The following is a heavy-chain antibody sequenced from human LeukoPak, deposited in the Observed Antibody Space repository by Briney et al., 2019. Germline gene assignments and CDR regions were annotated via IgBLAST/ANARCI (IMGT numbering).Heavy chain of an antibody. V-gene: IGHV4-4*07. Sequence: SETLSLTCTVSGGSISRYYWSWIRQPAGTGLEWIGRIYNGGIITYNPSLKSRVTMSIDTSNNQFSLRLRFVTAADTAVYYCARDSGTTGEVKFDPWGQGTLVTVSS. J-gene: IGHJ5*02. CDR3: ARDSGTTGEVKFDP. D-gene: IGHD3-10*01. CDR1: GGSISRYY. CDR2: IYNGGII.